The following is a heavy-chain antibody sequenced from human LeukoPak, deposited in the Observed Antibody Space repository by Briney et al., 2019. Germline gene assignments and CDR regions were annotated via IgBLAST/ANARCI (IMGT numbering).Heavy chain of an antibody. CDR2: IYHSGST. CDR1: GGSISSSNW. Sequence: SETLSLTCAVSGGSISSSNWWSWVRQPPGKGLEWIGEIYHSGSTNYNPSLKSRVTISVDKSKNQFSLKLSSVTAADTAVYYCARVSGQWLANFDYWGQGTLVTVSS. D-gene: IGHD6-19*01. CDR3: ARVSGQWLANFDY. V-gene: IGHV4-4*02. J-gene: IGHJ4*02.